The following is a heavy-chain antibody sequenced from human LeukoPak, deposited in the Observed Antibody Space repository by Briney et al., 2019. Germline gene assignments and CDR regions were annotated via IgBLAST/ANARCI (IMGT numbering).Heavy chain of an antibody. J-gene: IGHJ5*02. Sequence: ASVKVSCKASGYTFTSYGISWVRQAPGQGLEWMGWVSAHNGNTNYSQKLQGRVTMTTDTSTSTAYMEMRSLRSDDTAVYYCARDAGFGWLDPWGQGTLVTVSS. CDR2: VSAHNGNT. CDR1: GYTFTSYG. V-gene: IGHV1-18*04. D-gene: IGHD3-9*01. CDR3: ARDAGFGWLDP.